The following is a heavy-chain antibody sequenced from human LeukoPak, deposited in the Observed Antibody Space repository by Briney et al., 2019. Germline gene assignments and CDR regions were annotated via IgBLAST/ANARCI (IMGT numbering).Heavy chain of an antibody. CDR3: ARDLHYDFWSGYYYYGMDV. CDR2: ISAYNGNT. D-gene: IGHD3-3*01. V-gene: IGHV1-18*01. J-gene: IGHJ6*02. Sequence: ASVKVSCKASGYTFTSYGISWVRQAPGQGLEWMGWISAYNGNTNYAQKLQGRVTMTTDTSTSTAYMELRSLRSDDTAVYYCARDLHYDFWSGYYYYGMDVWGQGTKVNVSS. CDR1: GYTFTSYG.